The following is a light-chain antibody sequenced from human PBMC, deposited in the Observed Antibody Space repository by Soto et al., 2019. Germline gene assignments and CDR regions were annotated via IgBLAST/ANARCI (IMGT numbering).Light chain of an antibody. CDR3: QQRSNWPRT. CDR1: QSVSSY. V-gene: IGKV3-11*01. J-gene: IGKJ1*01. Sequence: EIVLTQSPATLSLSPGERATLSCRASQSVSSYLAWYQQKPGQAPRLLIYDASNRATGIPARFSGGGSETDFTLTISSLAPEDFAVYFCQQRSNWPRTFGQGTKVEIK. CDR2: DAS.